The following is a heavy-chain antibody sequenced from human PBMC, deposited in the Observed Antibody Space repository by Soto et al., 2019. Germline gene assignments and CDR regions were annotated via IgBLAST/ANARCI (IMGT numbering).Heavy chain of an antibody. CDR1: GYTFTSYG. J-gene: IGHJ4*02. V-gene: IGHV1-18*01. Sequence: ASVKVSCKASGYTFTSYGISWVRQAPGQGLEWMGGISAYIGNANYAQKFQGRVTITADKSTSTAYMELSSLRSEDTAVYYCARDLGDGYNSGYWGQGTLVTVSS. CDR2: ISAYIGNA. CDR3: ARDLGDGYNSGY. D-gene: IGHD5-12*01.